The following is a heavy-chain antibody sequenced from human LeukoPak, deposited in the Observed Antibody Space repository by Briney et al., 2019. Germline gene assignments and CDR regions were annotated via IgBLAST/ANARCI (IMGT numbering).Heavy chain of an antibody. Sequence: GASVKVSCTASGYTFTSYGISWVRQAPGQGLEWMGSIIAFNGNTNYAQKLKGRFTLTRDMSTSTDYLELSSLRSEDTAVYFCARDNSVRDEAWWFNPWGQGTLVTVSS. CDR2: IIAFNGNT. J-gene: IGHJ5*02. D-gene: IGHD5-24*01. CDR1: GYTFTSYG. V-gene: IGHV1-18*01. CDR3: ARDNSVRDEAWWFNP.